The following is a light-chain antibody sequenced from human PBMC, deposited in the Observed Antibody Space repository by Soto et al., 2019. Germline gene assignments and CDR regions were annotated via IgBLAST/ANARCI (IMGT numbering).Light chain of an antibody. V-gene: IGLV2-14*01. CDR3: ISYTVSRSYV. Sequence: QSALTQPASVSGSPGQSITISCTGTSSDVGNYNYVSWYQQYPGRVPKLLIYMVSNRPSGVSNRFSGSKSGNTASLTISGLQAEDEADYYCISYTVSRSYVFGSGTKVTVL. CDR1: SSDVGNYNY. J-gene: IGLJ1*01. CDR2: MVS.